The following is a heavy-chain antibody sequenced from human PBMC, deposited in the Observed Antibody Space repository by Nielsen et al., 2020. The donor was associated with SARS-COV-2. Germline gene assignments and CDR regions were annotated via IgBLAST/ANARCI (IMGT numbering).Heavy chain of an antibody. D-gene: IGHD2-15*01. Sequence: ASVKVSCKASGYTFTSYYMHWVRQAPGKGLEWMGGFDPEDGETIYAQKFQGRVTMTEDTSTDTAYMELSSLRSEDTAVYYCATGPGYCSGGSCLNWFDPWGQGTLVTVSS. CDR3: ATGPGYCSGGSCLNWFDP. CDR1: GYTFTSYY. J-gene: IGHJ5*02. V-gene: IGHV1-24*01. CDR2: FDPEDGET.